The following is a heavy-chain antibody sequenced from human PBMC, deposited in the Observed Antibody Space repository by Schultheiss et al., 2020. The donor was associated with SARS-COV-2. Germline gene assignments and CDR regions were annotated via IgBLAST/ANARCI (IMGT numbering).Heavy chain of an antibody. CDR1: GFTFSSYA. V-gene: IGHV3-30*07. CDR3: AKGGVVGAQGDDAFDI. D-gene: IGHD1-26*01. J-gene: IGHJ3*02. CDR2: ISYDGSNK. Sequence: GESLKISCAASGFTFSSYAMHWVRQAPGKGLEWVAVISYDGSNKYYADSVKGRFTISRDNSKNTLYLQMNSLRAEDTAVYYCAKGGVVGAQGDDAFDIWGQGTMVTVSS.